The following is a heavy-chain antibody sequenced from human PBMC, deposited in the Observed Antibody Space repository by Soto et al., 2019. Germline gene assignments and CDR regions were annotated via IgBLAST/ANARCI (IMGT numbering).Heavy chain of an antibody. CDR3: AKVAYYYDSSGYYPHAFDI. Sequence: PGGSLRLSCAASGITFSSYAMSWVRQAPGKGLEWVSAISGSGGSTYYADSVKGRFTISRDNSKNTLYLQMNSLRAEDTAVYYCAKVAYYYDSSGYYPHAFDIWGQGTMVTVSS. CDR2: ISGSGGST. J-gene: IGHJ3*02. V-gene: IGHV3-23*01. D-gene: IGHD3-22*01. CDR1: GITFSSYA.